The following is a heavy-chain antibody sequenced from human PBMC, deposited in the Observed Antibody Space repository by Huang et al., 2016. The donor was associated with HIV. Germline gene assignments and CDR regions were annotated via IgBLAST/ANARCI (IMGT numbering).Heavy chain of an antibody. Sequence: QGQLVESGGGVVQPGRSLRLSCAASGFSFTSYDMQWVRQVPGNGLDWVSFLSNDGNGKYYADSVKGRFTISRDNFKNTLYLQMNSLRTGDTAVYFCLPAGHVSHYYYMDVWGKGTTVIVSS. CDR1: GFSFTSYD. CDR2: LSNDGNGK. V-gene: IGHV3-30*03. CDR3: LPAGHVSHYYYMDV. J-gene: IGHJ6*03.